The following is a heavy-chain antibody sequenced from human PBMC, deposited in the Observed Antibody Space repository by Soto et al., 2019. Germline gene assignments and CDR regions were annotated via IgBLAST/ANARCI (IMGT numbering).Heavy chain of an antibody. D-gene: IGHD3-3*01. CDR3: ARKNDFSSGSSCYSGLDV. CDR1: GGSISSGGYY. Sequence: QMQLQESGAGLVKPSQTLSLICTVSGGSISSGGYYWSWIRQHPGKGLEWIGYIYRSGNAYYNPSLKSRVAISVDTSKNQFSLKVSSLTVADTAVYYCARKNDFSSGSSCYSGLDVWGQGTSVTVSS. CDR2: IYRSGNA. J-gene: IGHJ6*02. V-gene: IGHV4-31*03.